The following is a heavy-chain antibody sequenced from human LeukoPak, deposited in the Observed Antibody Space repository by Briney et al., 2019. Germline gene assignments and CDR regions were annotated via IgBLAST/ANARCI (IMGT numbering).Heavy chain of an antibody. Sequence: ASVKVSCKASGYTFTGYYIHWVRQAPGQWLEWMGWINPNSGGIDYAQKFQGRVTMTRDTSISTAYMDLSRLRSDDTAVYYCARGSIVGATFDYFDYWGQGTLVTVSS. CDR2: INPNSGGI. J-gene: IGHJ4*02. V-gene: IGHV1-2*02. CDR3: ARGSIVGATFDYFDY. D-gene: IGHD1-26*01. CDR1: GYTFTGYY.